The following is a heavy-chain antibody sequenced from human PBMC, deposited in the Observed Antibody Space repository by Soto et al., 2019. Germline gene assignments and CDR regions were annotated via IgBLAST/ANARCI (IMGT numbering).Heavy chain of an antibody. CDR2: ISAYNGNT. CDR1: GYTFTSYG. V-gene: IGHV1-18*04. D-gene: IGHD3-16*01. CDR3: AREGVWGDYYYYGMDV. Sequence: GASVKVSCKASGYTFTSYGISWVRQAPGQGLEWMGWISAYNGNTNYAQKLQGRVTMTTDTSTSTAYMELRSLRSDDTAVYYCAREGVWGDYYYYGMDVWGQGTTVTVSS. J-gene: IGHJ6*02.